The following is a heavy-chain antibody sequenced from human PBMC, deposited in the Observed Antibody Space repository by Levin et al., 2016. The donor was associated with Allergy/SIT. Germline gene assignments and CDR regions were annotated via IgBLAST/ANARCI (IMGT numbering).Heavy chain of an antibody. Sequence: SETLSLTCSVSGASISDTNWWNWVRQSPGRGLEWIGEIFHSGTTIYNPSLKSRVTISVDKSNSRLSLTLTSVTAADTAVYYCAGGSTVTRNEFDYWGQGTLVTVSS. D-gene: IGHD4-17*01. CDR2: IFHSGTT. J-gene: IGHJ4*02. CDR1: GASISDTNW. V-gene: IGHV4-4*02. CDR3: AGGSTVTRNEFDY.